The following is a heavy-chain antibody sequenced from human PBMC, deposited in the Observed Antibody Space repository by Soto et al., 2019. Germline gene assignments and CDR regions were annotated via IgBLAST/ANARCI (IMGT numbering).Heavy chain of an antibody. CDR1: GFTFSSYP. CDR3: GSEAVTAPRVDFAD. J-gene: IGHJ4*02. CDR2: ISGSGGST. D-gene: IGHD4-17*01. V-gene: IGHV3-23*01. Sequence: EVQLLESGGGLVQPGGSLRLSCAASGFTFSSYPISWVRQAPGKGLEWVSAISGSGGSTYYADSVKGRFTISRDNSKNTGFLQMNSLRAEDTAIDFCGSEAVTAPRVDFADWGQGTLVTVSS.